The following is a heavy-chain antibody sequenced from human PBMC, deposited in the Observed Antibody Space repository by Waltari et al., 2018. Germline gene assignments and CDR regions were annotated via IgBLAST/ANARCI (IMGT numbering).Heavy chain of an antibody. J-gene: IGHJ4*02. CDR3: ASDRGRGLYLDS. V-gene: IGHV4-4*02. CDR1: GDSISNNFV. D-gene: IGHD2-15*01. CDR2: VHQRGRS. Sequence: QVQLQESGPGLVKPSGTLSLTCTVSGDSISNNFVWSWVRQSPGKGLEWLGQVHQRGRSNYNPSLESRVTVSMDTSKNQCSLKMTSVTAADTAIYYCASDRGRGLYLDSWGQGTLVTVSP.